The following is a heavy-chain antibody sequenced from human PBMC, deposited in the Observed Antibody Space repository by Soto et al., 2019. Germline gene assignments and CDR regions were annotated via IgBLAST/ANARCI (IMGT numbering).Heavy chain of an antibody. Sequence: GGSLRLSCAASGFTFDDYGMHWVQQAPGKGLEWVSGISWNSGNIGYADSVKGRFSISRDNAKNSLYLQMNRLRTEDTALYYCAKDIGLQLRRFDYWGQGTQVTVSS. J-gene: IGHJ4*02. CDR3: AKDIGLQLRRFDY. V-gene: IGHV3-9*01. CDR1: GFTFDDYG. CDR2: ISWNSGNI. D-gene: IGHD3-16*01.